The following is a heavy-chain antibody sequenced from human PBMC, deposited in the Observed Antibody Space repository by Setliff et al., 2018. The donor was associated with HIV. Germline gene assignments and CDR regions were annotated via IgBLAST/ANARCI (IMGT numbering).Heavy chain of an antibody. D-gene: IGHD6-19*01. Sequence: PSETLSLTCTVSGGSISSSSYYWGWIRQPPGKGLEWIGSIYYSGSTYYNPSLKGRVTISVDTSKNQFSLKLSSVTAADTAVYYCIIAYSSGWLAPMGFDSWGQGTLVTVSS. CDR1: GGSISSSSYY. V-gene: IGHV4-39*01. CDR3: IIAYSSGWLAPMGFDS. CDR2: IYYSGST. J-gene: IGHJ4*02.